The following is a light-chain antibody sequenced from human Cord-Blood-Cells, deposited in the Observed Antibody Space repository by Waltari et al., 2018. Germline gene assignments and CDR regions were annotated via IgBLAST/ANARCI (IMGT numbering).Light chain of an antibody. CDR1: KIGSKS. V-gene: IGLV3-21*04. Sequence: SYVLTQPPSVSVDPGKTARITCGGNKIGSKSVYLFQQKPGQAPVLVIYYDSDRPSVIPERFSGSNSGNTATLTISRVEAGDEADYYCQVWDSSSDHNYVFGTGTKVTVL. CDR2: YDS. J-gene: IGLJ1*01. CDR3: QVWDSSSDHNYV.